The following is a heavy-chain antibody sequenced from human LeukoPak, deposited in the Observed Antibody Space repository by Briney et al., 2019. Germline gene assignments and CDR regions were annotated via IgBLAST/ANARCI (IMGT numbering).Heavy chain of an antibody. Sequence: SGTLSLTCAVSSVSIRSNNWWSWVREPPGKRLEWTGEIYHRGSTNYNPSLKSRVTISADTSKNQLSLKLSSVTAADTAVYYCVRVPFAFYGMEVWGKGTTVSVSS. V-gene: IGHV4-4*02. CDR2: IYHRGST. CDR3: VRVPFAFYGMEV. D-gene: IGHD4/OR15-4a*01. CDR1: SVSIRSNNW. J-gene: IGHJ6*04.